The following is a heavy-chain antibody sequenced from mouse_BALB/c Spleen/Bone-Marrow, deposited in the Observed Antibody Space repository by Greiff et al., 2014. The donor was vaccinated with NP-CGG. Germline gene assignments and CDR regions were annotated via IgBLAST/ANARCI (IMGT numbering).Heavy chain of an antibody. CDR3: ARVSYRYNWYFDV. CDR2: ISYDGTN. CDR1: GYSITSGYF. V-gene: IGHV3-6*02. Sequence: VQLQQSGPGLVKPSQSLSLTCSVTGYSITSGYFWNWIRQFPGNKLEWVGYISYDGTNNYNPSLKNRISITRDTSKNHFFLKLNSVATEDTATYYCARVSYRYNWYFDVWGAGTTVTVSS. D-gene: IGHD2-14*01. J-gene: IGHJ1*01.